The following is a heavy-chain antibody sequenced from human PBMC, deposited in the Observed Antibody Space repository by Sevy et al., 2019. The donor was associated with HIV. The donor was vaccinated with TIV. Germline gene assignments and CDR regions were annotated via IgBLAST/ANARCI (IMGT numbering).Heavy chain of an antibody. V-gene: IGHV3-53*01. Sequence: GGSVRLSCAASGFTVSSNYMSWVRQAPGKGLEWVSVIYSGGSTYYADSVKGRFTISRDNSKNTLYLQMNSLRAEDTAVYYCASIGRDGYNYYFDYWGQGTLVTVSS. D-gene: IGHD5-12*01. J-gene: IGHJ4*02. CDR3: ASIGRDGYNYYFDY. CDR2: IYSGGST. CDR1: GFTVSSNY.